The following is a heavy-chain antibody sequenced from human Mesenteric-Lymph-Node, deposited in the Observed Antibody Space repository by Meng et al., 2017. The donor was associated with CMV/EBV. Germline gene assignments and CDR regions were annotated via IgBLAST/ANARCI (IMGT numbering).Heavy chain of an antibody. CDR2: LSASGDST. V-gene: IGHV3-23*01. D-gene: IGHD1-1*01. CDR1: GFTFNSYG. J-gene: IGHJ4*02. Sequence: GGSLRLSCAASGFTFNSYGMTWVRQAPGKGLEWVSALSASGDSTFYADSVKGRFTISRDNSKNTLYLQMNSLVAEDTAVYYCATGQERYHYWGQGTLVTVSS. CDR3: ATGQERYHY.